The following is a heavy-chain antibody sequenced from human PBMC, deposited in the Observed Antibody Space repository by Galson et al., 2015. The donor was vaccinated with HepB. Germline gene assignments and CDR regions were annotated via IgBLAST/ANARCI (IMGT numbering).Heavy chain of an antibody. CDR2: INHSGST. D-gene: IGHD1-26*01. Sequence: SETLSLTCAVYGGSFSGFYWSWIRQLPGKGREWIGEINHSGSTNYNPSLKSRVTISVNTSKNQLSLKLSSVTAADTAVYYCARAALGMSYNYWGQGTLVTVSS. V-gene: IGHV4-34*01. CDR1: GGSFSGFY. J-gene: IGHJ4*02. CDR3: ARAALGMSYNY.